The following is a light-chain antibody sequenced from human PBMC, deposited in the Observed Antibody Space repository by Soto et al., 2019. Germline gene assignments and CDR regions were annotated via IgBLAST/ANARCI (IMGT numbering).Light chain of an antibody. J-gene: IGLJ3*02. Sequence: QSALTQPASVSGSPGQSITISCTGTSSDVGSYNLVSWYQQHPGKAPKLMIYEVSKRPSGVSNRFSGSKSGNTASLTISGLQAEDEADYYCCSNAGSSTFDWVFGGGTKLTVL. CDR2: EVS. CDR1: SSDVGSYNL. V-gene: IGLV2-23*02. CDR3: CSNAGSSTFDWV.